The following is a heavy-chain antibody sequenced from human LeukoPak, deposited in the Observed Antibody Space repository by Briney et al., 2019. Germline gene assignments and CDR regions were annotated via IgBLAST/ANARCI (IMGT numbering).Heavy chain of an antibody. CDR3: ARRLTQYDCFDP. D-gene: IGHD2-2*01. V-gene: IGHV6-1*01. Sequence: SQTLSLTCAISGDSVSSNSVTWNWIRQSPSRGLEWLGRTYYRTTWYNDYAVSVRGRITVNPDTSKNQFSLHLNSVTPEDTAVYYCARRLTQYDCFDPWGQGILVTVSS. CDR1: GDSVSSNSVT. J-gene: IGHJ5*02. CDR2: TYYRTTWYN.